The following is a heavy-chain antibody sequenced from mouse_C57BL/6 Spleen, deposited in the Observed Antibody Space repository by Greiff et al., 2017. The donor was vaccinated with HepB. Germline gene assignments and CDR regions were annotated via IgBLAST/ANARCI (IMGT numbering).Heavy chain of an antibody. CDR1: GYTFTDYE. Sequence: VQLQQSGAELVRPGASVTLSCKASGYTFTDYEMHWVKQTPVHGLEWIGAIDPETGGTAYNQKFKGKAILTADKSSSTAYMELRSLTSEDSAVYYCTRNHGTGYFDVWGTGTTVTVSS. V-gene: IGHV1-15*01. D-gene: IGHD1-2*01. CDR2: IDPETGGT. CDR3: TRNHGTGYFDV. J-gene: IGHJ1*03.